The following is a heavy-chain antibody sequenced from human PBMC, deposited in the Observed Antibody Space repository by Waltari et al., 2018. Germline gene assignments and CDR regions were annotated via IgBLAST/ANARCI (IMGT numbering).Heavy chain of an antibody. Sequence: QVQLVQSGAEVKKRGSSVKVSCKASGGTFSSYAISWVRQAPGQGLEWMGGIIPIFGTANYAQKFQGRVTITADESTGTAYRGLSSLRSEDTAVYYCAGDALGYDFWGGYYRGGGFDPWGQGTLVTVSS. V-gene: IGHV1-69*12. J-gene: IGHJ5*02. CDR3: AGDALGYDFWGGYYRGGGFDP. CDR1: GGTFSSYA. CDR2: IIPIFGTA. D-gene: IGHD3-3*01.